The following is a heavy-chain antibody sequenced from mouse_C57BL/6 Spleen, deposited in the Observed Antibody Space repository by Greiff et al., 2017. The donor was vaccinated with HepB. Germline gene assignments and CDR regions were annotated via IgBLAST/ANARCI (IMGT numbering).Heavy chain of an antibody. CDR1: GFTFSDYG. V-gene: IGHV5-17*01. Sequence: DVMLVESGGGLVKPGGSLKLSCAASGFTFSDYGMHWVRQAPEKGLEWVAYISSGSSTIYYADTVKGRFTISRDNAKNTLFLQMTSLRSEDTAMYYCARGTMVRGYAMDYWGQGTSVTVSS. D-gene: IGHD1-1*02. J-gene: IGHJ4*01. CDR3: ARGTMVRGYAMDY. CDR2: ISSGSSTI.